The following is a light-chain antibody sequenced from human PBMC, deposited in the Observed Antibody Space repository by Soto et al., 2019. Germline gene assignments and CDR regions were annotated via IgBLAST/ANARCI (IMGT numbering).Light chain of an antibody. Sequence: QSALTQPRSGSGAPGQRVTISCTGSSSNIGAGYDVHWYQQLPGTAPKLLIYGNSNRPSGVPDRFSGSKSGTSASLAITGLQAEAEADYYCQSYDSSLSGFYVFGTGTKVT. CDR1: SSNIGAGYD. CDR3: QSYDSSLSGFYV. CDR2: GNS. V-gene: IGLV1-40*01. J-gene: IGLJ1*01.